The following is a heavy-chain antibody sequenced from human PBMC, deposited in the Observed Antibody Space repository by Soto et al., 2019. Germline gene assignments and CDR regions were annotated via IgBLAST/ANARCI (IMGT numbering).Heavy chain of an antibody. Sequence: GGSLRLSCAAPGFTFSSYGMHWVRQAPGKGLEWVAVIWYDGSNKYYADSVKGRFTISRDNSKNTLYLQMNSLRAEDTAVYYCARDYVGATLVYYYYYGMDVWGQGTTVTVSS. J-gene: IGHJ6*02. D-gene: IGHD1-26*01. CDR1: GFTFSSYG. CDR2: IWYDGSNK. CDR3: ARDYVGATLVYYYYYGMDV. V-gene: IGHV3-33*01.